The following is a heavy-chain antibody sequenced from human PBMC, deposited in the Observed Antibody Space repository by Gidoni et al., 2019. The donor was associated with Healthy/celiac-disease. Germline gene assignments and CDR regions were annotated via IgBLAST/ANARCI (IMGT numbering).Heavy chain of an antibody. J-gene: IGHJ4*02. CDR2: INSDGSST. D-gene: IGHD5-12*01. CDR3: ARDEVATIFDY. CDR1: GFTFSSYW. Sequence: EVQLVESGGGLVQPGGSLRLSCAAAGFTFSSYWMHWVRQAPGKGLVWVSRINSDGSSTSYADYVKGRFTISRDNAKNTLYLQMNSLRAEDTAVYYCARDEVATIFDYWGQGTLVTVSS. V-gene: IGHV3-74*01.